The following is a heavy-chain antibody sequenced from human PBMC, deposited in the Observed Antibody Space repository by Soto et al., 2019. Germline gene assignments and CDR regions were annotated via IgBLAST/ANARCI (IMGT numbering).Heavy chain of an antibody. J-gene: IGHJ4*02. CDR1: GFSFSTYW. Sequence: EVQVVESGGGLVQPGGSLRLSCVASGFSFSTYWMSWVRQVPGTGLEWVANIKADGSETHYVDSVRGRFTISRDNATSSLYFQVKSLRAEDTAVYYCAKGGHIDFCGQGTLVTVSS. D-gene: IGHD3-16*01. CDR2: IKADGSET. CDR3: AKGGHIDF. V-gene: IGHV3-7*03.